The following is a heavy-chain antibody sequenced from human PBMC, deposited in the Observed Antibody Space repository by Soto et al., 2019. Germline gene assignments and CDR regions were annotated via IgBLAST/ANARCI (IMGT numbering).Heavy chain of an antibody. Sequence: SETLSLTCTVSGGSISSYYWSWIRQPPGKGLEWIGYIYYSGSTNYNPSLKSRVTISVDTSKNQFSLKLSSVTAADTAVYYCARHFVAVVIKGWGYWGQGALVTVPQ. CDR2: IYYSGST. CDR1: GGSISSYY. V-gene: IGHV4-59*01. J-gene: IGHJ4*02. CDR3: ARHFVAVVIKGWGY. D-gene: IGHD3-22*01.